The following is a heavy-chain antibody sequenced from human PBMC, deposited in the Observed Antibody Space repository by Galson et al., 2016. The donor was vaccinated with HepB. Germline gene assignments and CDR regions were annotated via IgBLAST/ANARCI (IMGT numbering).Heavy chain of an antibody. CDR1: GFTFSSCA. J-gene: IGHJ4*02. Sequence: SLRLSCAASGFTFSSCAMTWVRQAPGKGLEWISAITTYGGTYYAGSVKGRFTISRDNSKNTVYLQMNSLRAEDTAVYYCASSPGGTRGRQDYWGQGTLVTVSS. CDR2: ITTYGGT. CDR3: ASSPGGTRGRQDY. D-gene: IGHD3-16*01. V-gene: IGHV3-23*01.